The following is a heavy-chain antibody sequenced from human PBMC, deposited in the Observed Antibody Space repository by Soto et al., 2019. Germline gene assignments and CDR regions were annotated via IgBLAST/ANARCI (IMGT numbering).Heavy chain of an antibody. J-gene: IGHJ3*01. Sequence: SETLSLTCTVSGGSITSGNYFWSWVRQTPGKGLEWIAYIYHSGSAHYNPSLESRVAISIDTSENQFSLRLSSVTAADTAVYYCAREVIITDPGGDVHDFWGRRTTVPGSS. CDR3: AREVIITDPGGDVHDF. D-gene: IGHD1-20*01. CDR2: IYHSGSA. V-gene: IGHV4-30-4*01. CDR1: GGSITSGNYF.